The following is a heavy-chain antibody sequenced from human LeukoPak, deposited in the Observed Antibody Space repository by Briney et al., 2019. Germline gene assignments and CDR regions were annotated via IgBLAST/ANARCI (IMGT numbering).Heavy chain of an antibody. V-gene: IGHV1-2*02. D-gene: IGHD2-2*01. Sequence: ASVKVSCKASGYTFTGYYMHWVRQAPGQGLEWMGWINSNSGGTNYAQKFQGRVTMTRDTSISTAYMELSRLRSDDTAVYYCARDLRYCSSTSCYPFHDAFDIWGQGTMVTVSS. J-gene: IGHJ3*02. CDR2: INSNSGGT. CDR3: ARDLRYCSSTSCYPFHDAFDI. CDR1: GYTFTGYY.